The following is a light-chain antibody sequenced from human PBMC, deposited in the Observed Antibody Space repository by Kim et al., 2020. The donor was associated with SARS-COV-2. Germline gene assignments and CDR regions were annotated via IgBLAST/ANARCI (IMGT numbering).Light chain of an antibody. J-gene: IGLJ2*01. Sequence: WGQTVSRTCQGDSLRSYYASWYQQKPGQAPVLVIYGKNNRPSGIPDRFSGSSSGNTASLTITGAQAEDEADYYCNSRDSSGNHLVFGGGTQLTVL. CDR2: GKN. V-gene: IGLV3-19*01. CDR3: NSRDSSGNHLV. CDR1: SLRSYY.